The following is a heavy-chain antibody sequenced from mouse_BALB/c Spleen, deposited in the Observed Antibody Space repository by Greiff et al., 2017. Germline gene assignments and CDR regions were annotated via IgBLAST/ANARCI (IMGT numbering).Heavy chain of an antibody. V-gene: IGHV6-6*02. Sequence: EVQVVESGGGLVQPGGSMKLSCVASGFTFSNYWMNWVRQSPEKGLEWVAEIRLKSNNYATHYAESVKGRFTISRDDSKSSVYLQMNNLRAEDTGIYYCTRYLQYYYAMDYWGQGTSVTVSS. CDR2: IRLKSNNYAT. D-gene: IGHD2-12*01. CDR1: GFTFSNYW. CDR3: TRYLQYYYAMDY. J-gene: IGHJ4*01.